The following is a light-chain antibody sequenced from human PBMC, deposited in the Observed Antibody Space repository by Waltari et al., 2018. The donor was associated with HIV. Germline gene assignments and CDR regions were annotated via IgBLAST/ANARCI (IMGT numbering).Light chain of an antibody. CDR3: SAWDSSLNVWI. V-gene: IGLV10-54*01. Sequence: QAGLTQPSSVSKGLGQNATLTCTGNDYHVANERAVWVQQFQGQTHKLLSYRNNARPSGISERFFPSRSGKISYLNISRLQPEDEAVYYCSAWDSSLNVWIFGGGTRLTVL. CDR1: DYHVANER. CDR2: RNN. J-gene: IGLJ2*01.